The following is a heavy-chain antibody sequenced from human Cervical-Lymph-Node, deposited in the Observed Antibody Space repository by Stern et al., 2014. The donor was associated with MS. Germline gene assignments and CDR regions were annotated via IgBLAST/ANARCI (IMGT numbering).Heavy chain of an antibody. CDR1: GFTFARYY. CDR3: ARGPPGGDYFDY. CDR2: IDPNNGGT. D-gene: IGHD2-2*01. J-gene: IGHJ4*02. Sequence: VQLVESGAEVKKPGASVKVSCKTSGFTFARYYMHWVRQAPGQGLEWMGRIDPNNGGTNSAQKFQGRVTMTRATSIRTVYLELSRLRSDDTAVYYCARGPPGGDYFDYWGQGTLVTVSS. V-gene: IGHV1-2*06.